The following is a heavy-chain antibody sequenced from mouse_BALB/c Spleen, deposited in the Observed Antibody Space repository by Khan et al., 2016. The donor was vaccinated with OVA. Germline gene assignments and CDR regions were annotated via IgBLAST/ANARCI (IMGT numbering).Heavy chain of an antibody. Sequence: QVQLQQPGAELVRPGTSVKVSCKASEYAFTDFLIEWLQQRPGQGLEWIGLINPGSGDTNYNENFKGKATLTANKSSSTAYMQLSSLTSDDSAVYFCARGGYGSWAYWGQGTLVTVSA. CDR2: INPGSGDT. CDR3: ARGGYGSWAY. CDR1: EYAFTDFL. V-gene: IGHV1-54*01. J-gene: IGHJ3*01. D-gene: IGHD1-1*02.